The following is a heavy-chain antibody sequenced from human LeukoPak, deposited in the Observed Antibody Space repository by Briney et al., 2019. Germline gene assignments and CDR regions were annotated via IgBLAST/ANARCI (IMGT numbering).Heavy chain of an antibody. D-gene: IGHD5-18*01. J-gene: IGHJ4*02. CDR3: ATARDTANFDY. Sequence: SVKLSFKASGGTFSSYAISWVRQAPGQGLEWMGRIIPIFGTANYAQKFQGRVTITADKSTSTAYMELSSLRSEDTAVYYCATARDTANFDYWGQGTLVTVSS. V-gene: IGHV1-69*06. CDR2: IIPIFGTA. CDR1: GGTFSSYA.